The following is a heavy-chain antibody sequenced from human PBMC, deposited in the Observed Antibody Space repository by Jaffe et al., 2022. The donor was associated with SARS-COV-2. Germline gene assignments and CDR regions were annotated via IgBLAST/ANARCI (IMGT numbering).Heavy chain of an antibody. CDR1: GGTFSSYT. CDR3: ARETVVVVPAATRNWFDP. V-gene: IGHV1-69*08. Sequence: QVQLVQSGAEVKKPGSSVKVSCKASGGTFSSYTISWVRQAPGQGLEWMGRIIPILGIANYAQKFQGRVTITADKSTSTAYMELSSLRSEDTAVYYCARETVVVVPAATRNWFDPWGQGTLVTVSS. CDR2: IIPILGIA. J-gene: IGHJ5*02. D-gene: IGHD2-2*01.